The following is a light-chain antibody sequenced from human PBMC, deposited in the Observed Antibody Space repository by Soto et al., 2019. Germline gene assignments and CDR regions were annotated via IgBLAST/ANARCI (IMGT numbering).Light chain of an antibody. CDR2: GAS. V-gene: IGKV3-15*01. Sequence: EIVMTQSPATLSVSPGERATLSCRASQSVSSNLAWYQQKPGQAPRLLIYGASTRATRIPTRFSRGGSGTESTLSISRLQSEDFAGYYCKQYNNWPPLTFGGGTKVEIK. CDR3: KQYNNWPPLT. J-gene: IGKJ4*01. CDR1: QSVSSN.